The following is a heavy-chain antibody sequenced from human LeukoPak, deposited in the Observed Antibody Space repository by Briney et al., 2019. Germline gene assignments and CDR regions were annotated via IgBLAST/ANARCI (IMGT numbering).Heavy chain of an antibody. CDR3: ARREWLYDY. V-gene: IGHV3-48*03. Sequence: GGSLRLSCAASGFTFSSYEMNWVRQAPGKGLEWVSYISSSSTIYYADSVKGRFTISRDNAKNSLYLQMNSLRAEDTAVYYCARREWLYDYWGQGTLVTVSS. CDR1: GFTFSSYE. CDR2: ISSSSTI. D-gene: IGHD3-3*01. J-gene: IGHJ4*02.